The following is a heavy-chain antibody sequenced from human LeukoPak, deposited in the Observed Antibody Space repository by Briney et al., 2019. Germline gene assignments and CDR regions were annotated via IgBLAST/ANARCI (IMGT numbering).Heavy chain of an antibody. CDR1: GGSISPYC. CDR3: ARDGGVGYSGYLNS. Sequence: SETLSLTCNVSGGSISPYCWSWIRQSAGKGLEWIGRICNSGSTNYNPSLKSRLSMTADTSKNQFSLKLSSVTAADTAVYFCARDGGVGYSGYLNSWGQGMLVTVSS. CDR2: ICNSGST. D-gene: IGHD5-12*01. V-gene: IGHV4-4*07. J-gene: IGHJ4*02.